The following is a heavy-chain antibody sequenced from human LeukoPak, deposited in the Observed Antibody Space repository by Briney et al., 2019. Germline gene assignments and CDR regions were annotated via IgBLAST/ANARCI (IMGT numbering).Heavy chain of an antibody. Sequence: GGSLRLSCAASGYTFRTYAMTWVRQAPGRGLECVSVISGAGDRTYYAETVRGRFTVSRDNSKNTLYLQMNSLRAEDTAVYYCAKGHSPYGTGFDFWGQGTLVTVSS. CDR3: AKGHSPYGTGFDF. CDR1: GYTFRTYA. V-gene: IGHV3-23*01. J-gene: IGHJ4*02. CDR2: ISGAGDRT. D-gene: IGHD3-10*01.